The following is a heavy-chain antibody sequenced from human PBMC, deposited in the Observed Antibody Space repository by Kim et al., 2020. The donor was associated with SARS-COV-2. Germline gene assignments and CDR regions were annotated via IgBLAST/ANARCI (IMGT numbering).Heavy chain of an antibody. Sequence: GGSLRLSCAASGFTFSSYGMHWVRQAPGKGLEWVAVISYDGSNKYYADSVKGRFTISRDNSKNTLYLQMNSLRAEDTAVYYCARDVWFGDPTPFVFDPWGQGTLVTVSS. CDR1: GFTFSSYG. CDR2: ISYDGSNK. V-gene: IGHV3-33*05. CDR3: ARDVWFGDPTPFVFDP. D-gene: IGHD3-10*01. J-gene: IGHJ5*02.